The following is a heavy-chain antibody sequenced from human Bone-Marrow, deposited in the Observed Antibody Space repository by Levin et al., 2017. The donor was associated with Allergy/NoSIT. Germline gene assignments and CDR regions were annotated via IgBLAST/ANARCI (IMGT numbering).Heavy chain of an antibody. D-gene: IGHD2/OR15-2a*01. J-gene: IGHJ4*02. V-gene: IGHV4-39*02. CDR1: GGSVISSSFY. CDR2: ISSSGTV. CDR3: ARLPPSTSRFTF. Sequence: SETLSLTCSVSGGSVISSSFYWGWIRQPPGKGLEWIGTISSSGTVFYSPSLKSRLSISVDMSENRFSLDLTSVTAADTSVYYCARLPPSTSRFTFWGQGFLVTV.